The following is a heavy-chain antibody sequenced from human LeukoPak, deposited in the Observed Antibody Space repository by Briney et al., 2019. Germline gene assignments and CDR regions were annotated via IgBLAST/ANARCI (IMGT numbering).Heavy chain of an antibody. J-gene: IGHJ4*02. V-gene: IGHV4-38-2*01. CDR2: IYHTGST. CDR1: GYSISRGYY. Sequence: SETLSLTCGVSGYSISRGYYWAWIRQPPGKGLEWIGTIYHTGSTYYNPSLESRVTISVDTSKNEFSLNLNSVSAPDTAVYYCARAGWIITSGIDYWGQGALVTVSS. D-gene: IGHD3-10*01. CDR3: ARAGWIITSGIDY.